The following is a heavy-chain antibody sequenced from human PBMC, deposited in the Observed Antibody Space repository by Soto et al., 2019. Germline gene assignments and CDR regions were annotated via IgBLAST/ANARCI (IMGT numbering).Heavy chain of an antibody. J-gene: IGHJ4*02. CDR1: GFTFSGSA. CDR3: TRHVGLAAAGTQGEGY. Sequence: EVQLVESGGGLVQPGGSLKLSCAASGFTFSGSAMHWVRQASGKGLEWVGRIRSKANSYATAYAASVKGRFTISRDDSKNTAYLQMNSLKTEDTAVYYCTRHVGLAAAGTQGEGYWGQGTLVTVSS. D-gene: IGHD6-13*01. V-gene: IGHV3-73*02. CDR2: IRSKANSYAT.